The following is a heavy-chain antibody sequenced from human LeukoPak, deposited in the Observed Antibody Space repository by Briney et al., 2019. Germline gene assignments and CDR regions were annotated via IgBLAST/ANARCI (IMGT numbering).Heavy chain of an antibody. J-gene: IGHJ3*02. CDR1: GASINTYW. CDR3: ARQPGGTAAFDI. Sequence: PSETLSLTCTVSGASINTYWWSWIRQPPGKGLEWIGYSHYSGDSNYNPSLKSRLTISVDTSKNEASLVLTSVTAADTALYYCARQPGGTAAFDIWAQGTMVTVS. V-gene: IGHV4-59*08. D-gene: IGHD1-14*01. CDR2: SHYSGDS.